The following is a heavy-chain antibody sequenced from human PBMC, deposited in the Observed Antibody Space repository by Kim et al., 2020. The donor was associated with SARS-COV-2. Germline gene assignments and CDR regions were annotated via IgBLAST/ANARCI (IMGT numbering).Heavy chain of an antibody. V-gene: IGHV2-5*01. J-gene: IGHJ5*02. Sequence: YSPSLKSRLTITKDTSKNPVVLTMNNMDPVDTATYYCAHRRSIIGTTWFDPWGQGTLVTVSS. D-gene: IGHD1-7*01. CDR3: AHRRSIIGTTWFDP.